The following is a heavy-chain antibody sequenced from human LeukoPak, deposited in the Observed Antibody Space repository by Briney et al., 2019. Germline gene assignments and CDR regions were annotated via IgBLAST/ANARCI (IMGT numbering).Heavy chain of an antibody. J-gene: IGHJ6*02. CDR3: ARAVPRNYYYYGMDV. CDR1: GYTLTELS. Sequence: GASVKVSCKVSGYTLTELSMHWVRQAPGKGLEWMGGFDPEDGETIYAQKLQGRVTMTTDTSTTTAYMELGSLRSDDTAMYYCARAVPRNYYYYGMDVWGQGTTVTVSS. V-gene: IGHV1-24*01. CDR2: FDPEDGET.